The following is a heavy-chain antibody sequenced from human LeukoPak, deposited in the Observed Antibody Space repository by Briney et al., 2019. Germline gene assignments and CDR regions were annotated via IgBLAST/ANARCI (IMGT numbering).Heavy chain of an antibody. CDR2: IYYSGST. D-gene: IGHD3-22*01. Sequence: SQTLSLTCTVSGGSISSGDYYWSWIRQPPGKGLEWIGYIYYSGSTYYNPSLKSRVTISVDTSKNQFSLKLSSVTAADTAVYYCAGAYYYDSSGYLFDYWGQGTLVTVSS. CDR3: AGAYYYDSSGYLFDY. J-gene: IGHJ4*02. V-gene: IGHV4-30-4*08. CDR1: GGSISSGDYY.